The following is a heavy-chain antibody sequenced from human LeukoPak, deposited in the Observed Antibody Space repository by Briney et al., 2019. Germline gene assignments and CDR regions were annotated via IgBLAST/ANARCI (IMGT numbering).Heavy chain of an antibody. D-gene: IGHD5/OR15-5a*01. CDR2: IREDGGEI. Sequence: GGSLRLSCAASGFTFSSYAMSWVRQAPGKGLEWVANIREDGGEIYYLDSVKGRFTISRDNAKNSLYLQMNSLRVEDTAVYFCARGVYAFDIWGQGTMVTVSA. CDR3: ARGVYAFDI. J-gene: IGHJ3*02. V-gene: IGHV3-7*04. CDR1: GFTFSSYA.